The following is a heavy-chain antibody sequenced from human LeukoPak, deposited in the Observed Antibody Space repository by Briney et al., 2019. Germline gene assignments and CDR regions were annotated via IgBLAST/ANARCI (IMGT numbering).Heavy chain of an antibody. J-gene: IGHJ6*03. Sequence: PSETLSLTCAVYGGSFSGYYWSWIRQPPGKGLEWIGEINHSGSTNYNPSLKSRVTISVDTSKNQFSLKLSSVTAADTAVYYCARGGWIAAAGTSYYYYYMDVWGKGTTVTVSS. CDR3: ARGGWIAAAGTSYYYYYMDV. V-gene: IGHV4-34*01. CDR1: GGSFSGYY. D-gene: IGHD6-13*01. CDR2: INHSGST.